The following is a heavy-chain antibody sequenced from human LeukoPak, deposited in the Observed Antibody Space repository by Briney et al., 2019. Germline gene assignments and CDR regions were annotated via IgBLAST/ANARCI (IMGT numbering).Heavy chain of an antibody. CDR1: GYPFTYYI. Sequence: ASVKVSCKASGYPFTYYIIHWMRQAAGQGLEWMGLINPNSGGTNYAQKFQGRVTMTGDTSVTTVYMELTSLTSDDTAMYYCARPSFLKHAFDVWGQGTMLIVSS. J-gene: IGHJ3*01. CDR2: INPNSGGT. D-gene: IGHD2/OR15-2a*01. V-gene: IGHV1-2*06. CDR3: ARPSFLKHAFDV.